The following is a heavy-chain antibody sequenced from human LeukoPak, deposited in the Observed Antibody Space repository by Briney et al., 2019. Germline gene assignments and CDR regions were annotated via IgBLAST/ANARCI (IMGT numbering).Heavy chain of an antibody. CDR3: ARTWGPNWFDP. D-gene: IGHD3-16*01. V-gene: IGHV4-59*08. CDR2: IYHSGST. CDR1: GGSISSYY. Sequence: SETLSLTCTVSGGSISSYYWSWIRQPPGKGLEWIGYIYHSGSTNYNPSLKSRVTISVDTSKNQFSLKLSSVTAADTAVYYCARTWGPNWFDPWGQGTLVTVSS. J-gene: IGHJ5*02.